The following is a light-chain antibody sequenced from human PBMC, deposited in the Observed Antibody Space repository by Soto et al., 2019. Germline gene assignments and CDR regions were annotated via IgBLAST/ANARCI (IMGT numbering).Light chain of an antibody. Sequence: EIVLIQSPATLSLSPGERATLSCRASQSVSSNLAWYQQNPGQAPRLLIFDASNRATGIAARFSGSGSGTDFTLTISSLEPEDFAVYYCQQHSNWPLTFGGGTKVEIK. CDR1: QSVSSN. CDR3: QQHSNWPLT. J-gene: IGKJ4*01. CDR2: DAS. V-gene: IGKV3-11*01.